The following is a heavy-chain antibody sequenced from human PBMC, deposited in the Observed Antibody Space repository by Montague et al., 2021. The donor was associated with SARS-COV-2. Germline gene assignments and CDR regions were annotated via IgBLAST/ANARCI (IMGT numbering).Heavy chain of an antibody. V-gene: IGHV4-59*01. D-gene: IGHD3-16*01. CDR1: GGSISRYF. Sequence: SETLSLTCTVSGGSISRYFWNWIRQNPGKGLERMGYVHDIESSIYNPSLQSRITILLDTPKNQFSLRLNAVTAADTAVYYCARVTLGGRDGRTRQYEGLDSWGQGILVTVSS. J-gene: IGHJ4*02. CDR2: VHDIESS. CDR3: ARVTLGGRDGRTRQYEGLDS.